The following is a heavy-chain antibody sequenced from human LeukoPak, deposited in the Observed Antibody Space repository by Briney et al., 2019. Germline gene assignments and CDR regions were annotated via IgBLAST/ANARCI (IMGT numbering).Heavy chain of an antibody. CDR1: GFTFSSYS. D-gene: IGHD3-10*01. CDR3: AREYYGSGSYGDY. Sequence: PGGSLRLSCAASGFTFSSYSMNRVRQAPGKGLEWVSSISSSSSYIYYADSVKGRFTISRDNAKNSLYLQMNSLRAEDTAVYYCAREYYGSGSYGDYWGQGTLVTVSS. V-gene: IGHV3-21*01. CDR2: ISSSSSYI. J-gene: IGHJ4*02.